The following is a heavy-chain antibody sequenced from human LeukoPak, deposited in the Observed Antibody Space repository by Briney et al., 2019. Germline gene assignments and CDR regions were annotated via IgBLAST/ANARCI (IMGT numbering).Heavy chain of an antibody. J-gene: IGHJ3*02. D-gene: IGHD3-3*01. CDR3: ARDREWAFDI. V-gene: IGHV3-48*02. CDR2: IGWSDSSI. CDR1: GFSFYSYT. Sequence: PRGSLRLSCAASGFSFYSYTMNWVRQAPGKGLEWVSYIGWSDSSIYYADSVKGRFTISRDSAKNSLYLQMNSLRDEDTAVYYGARDREWAFDIWGQGTMVTVSS.